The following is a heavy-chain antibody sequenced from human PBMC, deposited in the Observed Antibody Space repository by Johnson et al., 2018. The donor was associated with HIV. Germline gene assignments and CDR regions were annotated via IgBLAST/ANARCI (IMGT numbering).Heavy chain of an antibody. D-gene: IGHD1-26*01. CDR2: INWNGGST. CDR3: AKDRDGWELLEVDAFDI. Sequence: VQLVESGGVVVQPGGSLRLACAASGFTFDDYGMSWVRQAPGKGLEWVSGINWNGGSTGYADSVKGRFTISRDNAKNSLYLQMNSLRAEDTAVYYCAKDRDGWELLEVDAFDIWGQGTIVTVSP. CDR1: GFTFDDYG. J-gene: IGHJ3*02. V-gene: IGHV3-20*04.